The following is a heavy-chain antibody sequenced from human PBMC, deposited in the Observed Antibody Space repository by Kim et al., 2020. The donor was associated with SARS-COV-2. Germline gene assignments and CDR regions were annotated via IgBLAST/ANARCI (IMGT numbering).Heavy chain of an antibody. Sequence: ASVKVSCKAIGDSFTYYFIHWVRQAPGQGLEWMGLINRRGGLTSYAQKFQGRVTMTGDTTTSTVYMELGSLSFEDTAVYYCARSLHCYYLYVGGRG. CDR3: ARSLHCYYLYV. CDR2: INRRGGLT. J-gene: IGHJ6*03. V-gene: IGHV1-46*01. CDR1: GDSFTYYF.